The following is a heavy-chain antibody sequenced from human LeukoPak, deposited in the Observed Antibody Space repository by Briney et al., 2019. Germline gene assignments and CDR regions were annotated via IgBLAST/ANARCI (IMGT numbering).Heavy chain of an antibody. V-gene: IGHV4-59*01. Sequence: ASETLSLTCTVSGGSISSYYWSWIRQPPGKGLEWIGYIYYSGSTNYNPSLTSRVTISVDTSKNQFSLKLSSVTAADTAVYYCARGYSSGWFDYWGQGTLVTVSS. CDR2: IYYSGST. CDR3: ARGYSSGWFDY. J-gene: IGHJ4*02. D-gene: IGHD6-19*01. CDR1: GGSISSYY.